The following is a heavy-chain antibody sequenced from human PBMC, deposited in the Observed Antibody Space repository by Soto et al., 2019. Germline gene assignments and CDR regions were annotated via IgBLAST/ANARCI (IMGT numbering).Heavy chain of an antibody. CDR2: IKQDGSEK. CDR1: GFTFSSYW. V-gene: IGHV3-7*01. Sequence: EVQLVESGGGLVQPGGSLRLSCAASGFTFSSYWMSWVRQAPGKGLEWVANIKQDGSEKYYVDSVKGRFTISRDNAKNSLYLQMNSLRAEDTAVYYCAREVEQWLVRGGEAFDIWGQGTMVTVSS. D-gene: IGHD6-19*01. CDR3: AREVEQWLVRGGEAFDI. J-gene: IGHJ3*02.